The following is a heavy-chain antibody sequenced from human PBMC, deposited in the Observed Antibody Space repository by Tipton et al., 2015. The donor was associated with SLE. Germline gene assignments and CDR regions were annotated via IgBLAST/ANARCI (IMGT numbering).Heavy chain of an antibody. V-gene: IGHV4-34*01. CDR1: GGPFSGYY. D-gene: IGHD6-13*01. CDR3: ARYRGSSSWYFDY. J-gene: IGHJ4*02. Sequence: GLVKPSETLSLTCAVYGGPFSGYYWSWIRQPPGKGLEWIGEINHSGSTNYNPSLKSRVTISVDTCKNQFSLKLSSVTAAGTAVYYCARYRGSSSWYFDYWGQGTLVTVSS. CDR2: INHSGST.